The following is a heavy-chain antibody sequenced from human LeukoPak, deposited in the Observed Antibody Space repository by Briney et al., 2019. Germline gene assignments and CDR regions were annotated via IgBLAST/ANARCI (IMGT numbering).Heavy chain of an antibody. CDR1: GASISNYY. D-gene: IGHD3-22*01. V-gene: IGHV4-4*09. CDR3: ARGYYYDSSRFDY. CDR2: IHSSGGS. Sequence: PSETLSLTCTVSGASISNYYWSWIRQTPEKGLEWMGHIHSSGGSSYYPSLKSRLTLSIDTSRNQLSLKLSSVTAADTAVYYCARGYYYDSSRFDYWGQGTLVTVSS. J-gene: IGHJ4*02.